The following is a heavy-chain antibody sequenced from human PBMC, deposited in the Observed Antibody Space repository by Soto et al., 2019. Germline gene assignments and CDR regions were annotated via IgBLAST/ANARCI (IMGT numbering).Heavy chain of an antibody. Sequence: HLVQSGGGLVQPGGSLRLSCTASGFTFSGSWMSWVRQVPGNGLEWVATIRNDGRVQFYVDSVKYRFMISRDNGKNFLSLQMNNLRVEDSAVYYCATIGDGYWGQGTLVTVSS. CDR3: ATIGDGY. J-gene: IGHJ4*01. CDR1: GFTFSGSW. V-gene: IGHV3-7*01. CDR2: IRNDGRVQ. D-gene: IGHD3-16*01.